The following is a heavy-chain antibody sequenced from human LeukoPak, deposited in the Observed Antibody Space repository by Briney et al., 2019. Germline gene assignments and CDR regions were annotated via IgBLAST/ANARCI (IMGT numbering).Heavy chain of an antibody. CDR3: ARGGKQQLGPGSC. CDR2: ISASGSNI. V-gene: IGHV3-21*01. Sequence: SLTLSCAASGFTFSTYNMNWVRQAPGRGLECVSSISASGSNIYYADSVKGRFTSSRDNAKNSLFLQMNSLRADDTAVYYCARGGKQQLGPGSCWGQGTLVTVCS. CDR1: GFTFSTYN. J-gene: IGHJ4*02. D-gene: IGHD6-13*01.